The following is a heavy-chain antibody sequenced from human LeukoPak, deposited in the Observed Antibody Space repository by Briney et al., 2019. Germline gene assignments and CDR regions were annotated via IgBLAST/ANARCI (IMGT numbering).Heavy chain of an antibody. CDR2: IIPIFGTA. D-gene: IGHD2-2*01. Sequence: SVKVSCKASGGTFSSYAISWVRQAPGQGLEWMGGIIPIFGTANYARKFQDRVTITADKSTSTAYMELSSLRSEDTAVYYCARVGYCSSTSCYDYWGQGTLVTVSS. CDR1: GGTFSSYA. V-gene: IGHV1-69*06. CDR3: ARVGYCSSTSCYDY. J-gene: IGHJ4*02.